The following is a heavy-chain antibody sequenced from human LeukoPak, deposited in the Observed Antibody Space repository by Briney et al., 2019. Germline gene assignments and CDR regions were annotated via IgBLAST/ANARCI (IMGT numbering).Heavy chain of an antibody. CDR2: ISYDGSNK. J-gene: IGHJ3*02. CDR1: GFTFRRYW. D-gene: IGHD3-22*01. V-gene: IGHV3-30*18. Sequence: GGSLRLSCAASGFTFRRYWMHWVRQAPGKGLEWVAVISYDGSNKYYADSVKGRFTISRDNSKNTLYLQMNSLRAEDTAVYYCAKARTYYYDSSGYYGVPIDAFDIWGQGTMVTVSS. CDR3: AKARTYYYDSSGYYGVPIDAFDI.